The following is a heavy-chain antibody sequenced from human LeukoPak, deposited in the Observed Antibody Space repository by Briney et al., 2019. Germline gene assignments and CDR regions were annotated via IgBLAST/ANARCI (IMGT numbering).Heavy chain of an antibody. Sequence: SETLSLTCTVSGGSISSSSYYWGWIRQPPGKGLEWIGGIFYTGNTYDNPSLKSRVTISVDTSKNQFSLRLSSVTAADTAVYYCARHRSGWLQSSFDYWGQGTLVTVSS. V-gene: IGHV4-39*01. J-gene: IGHJ4*02. CDR3: ARHRSGWLQSSFDY. CDR2: IFYTGNT. D-gene: IGHD5-24*01. CDR1: GGSISSSSYY.